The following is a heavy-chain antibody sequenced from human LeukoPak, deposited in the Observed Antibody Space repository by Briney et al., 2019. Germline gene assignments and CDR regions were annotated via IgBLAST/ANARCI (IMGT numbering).Heavy chain of an antibody. J-gene: IGHJ4*02. CDR3: ANRRGYSGYDSPDY. Sequence: GGSLRLSCAASGFTFSSYAMSWVRQAPGKGLEWVSAISGSGGSTYYADSVKGRFTISRDNSKNTLYLQMNSLRAEDAAVYYCANRRGYSGYDSPDYWGQGTLVTVSS. V-gene: IGHV3-23*01. CDR2: ISGSGGST. D-gene: IGHD5-12*01. CDR1: GFTFSSYA.